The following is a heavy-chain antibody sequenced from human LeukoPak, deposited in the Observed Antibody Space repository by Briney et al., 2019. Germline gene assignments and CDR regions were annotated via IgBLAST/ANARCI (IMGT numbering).Heavy chain of an antibody. CDR2: INHSGST. Sequence: SETLSLTCAVYGGSFSGYYWSWIRQPPGKGLEWIGEINHSGSTNYNPSLKSRVTISVDTSKNQFSLKLSSMTAADTAVYYCARGRSWSQYRAFDYWGQGTLVTVSS. D-gene: IGHD5-18*01. V-gene: IGHV4-34*01. CDR1: GGSFSGYY. CDR3: ARGRSWSQYRAFDY. J-gene: IGHJ4*02.